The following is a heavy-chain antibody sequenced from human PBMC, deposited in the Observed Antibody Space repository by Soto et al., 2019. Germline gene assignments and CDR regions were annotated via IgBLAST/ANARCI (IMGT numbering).Heavy chain of an antibody. CDR2: IYHIGST. J-gene: IGHJ6*02. CDR3: ARSPDSSSYYPRWYYYGLDV. D-gene: IGHD3-22*01. CDR1: GGSIRRSHW. Sequence: QVQLQESGPGLVKPSGTLSLTCAVSGGSIRRSHWWSWVRQPPGKGLVWIGEIYHIGSTTYNPSLYSRVTLSVDKSKNQVSPKLSSVAAADTAVYYGARSPDSSSYYPRWYYYGLDVWGQGTTVTVSS. V-gene: IGHV4-4*02.